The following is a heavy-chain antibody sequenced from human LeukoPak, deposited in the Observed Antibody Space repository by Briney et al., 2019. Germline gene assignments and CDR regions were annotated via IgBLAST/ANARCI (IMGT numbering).Heavy chain of an antibody. D-gene: IGHD7-27*01. CDR1: GGSISSSSYY. V-gene: IGHV4-39*07. CDR2: IYYSGST. J-gene: IGHJ4*02. Sequence: SETLSLTCTVSGGSISSSSYYWGWIRQPPGKGLEWIGSIYYSGSTYYNPSLKSRVTISVDTSKNQFSLKLSSVTAADTAVYYCARVELGLIQVFDYWGQGTLVTVSS. CDR3: ARVELGLIQVFDY.